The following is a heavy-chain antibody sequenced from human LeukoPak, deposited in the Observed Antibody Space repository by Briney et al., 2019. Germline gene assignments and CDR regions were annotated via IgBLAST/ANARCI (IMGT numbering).Heavy chain of an antibody. J-gene: IGHJ4*02. Sequence: ASVKVSCKAFGYTFTSYSISWVRRAPGQGLEWMGWINTYNGNTNYAQKLQGRVTMTADTSTSTAYMELRSLRSDDTAVYYCAREVQSMAPGYWGQGTLVTVSS. CDR2: INTYNGNT. CDR1: GYTFTSYS. CDR3: AREVQSMAPGY. D-gene: IGHD3-10*01. V-gene: IGHV1-18*01.